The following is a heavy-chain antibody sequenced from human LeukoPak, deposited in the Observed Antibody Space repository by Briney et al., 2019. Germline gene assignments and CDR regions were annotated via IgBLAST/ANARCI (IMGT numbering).Heavy chain of an antibody. Sequence: GRSLRLSCAASGFTFSSYGMHWVRQAPGKGLEWVAVISYDGSNKYYADSVKGRFTVSRDNSKNTLYLQMNSLRAEDTALYYCARGDYYGSGGYSDYWGQGILVTVSS. CDR3: ARGDYYGSGGYSDY. J-gene: IGHJ4*02. CDR2: ISYDGSNK. CDR1: GFTFSSYG. D-gene: IGHD3-10*01. V-gene: IGHV3-30*03.